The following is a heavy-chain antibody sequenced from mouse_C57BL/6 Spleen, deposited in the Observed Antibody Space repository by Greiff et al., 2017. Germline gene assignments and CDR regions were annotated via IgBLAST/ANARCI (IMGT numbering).Heavy chain of an antibody. V-gene: IGHV14-3*01. D-gene: IGHD1-1*01. CDR1: GFNIKNTY. CDR3: AKGYYGSPWYFDG. CDR2: IDPANGNT. J-gene: IGHJ1*03. Sequence: EVQLQQSVAELVRPGASVKLSCTASGFNIKNTYMHWVKQRPEQGLEWIGRIDPANGNTTYAPKFQGKATITADTSSNTAYLHLSSLTSEATAIYYCAKGYYGSPWYFDGWGTATTVTVSS.